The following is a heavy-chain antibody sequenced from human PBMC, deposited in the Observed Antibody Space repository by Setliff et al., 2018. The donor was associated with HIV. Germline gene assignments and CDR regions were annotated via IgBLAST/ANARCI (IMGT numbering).Heavy chain of an antibody. Sequence: PGGSLRLSCTASGFTFSDYYMSWIRQSPGKGLEWIGYIYKSGTTNYKSSLKSRVTISADPSKNQFSLKVTSVTAADTAVYYCGRLSETAMASFDSWGQGTLVTVSS. V-gene: IGHV4-4*08. CDR1: GFTFSDYY. J-gene: IGHJ4*02. CDR3: GRLSETAMASFDS. D-gene: IGHD5-18*01. CDR2: IYKSGTT.